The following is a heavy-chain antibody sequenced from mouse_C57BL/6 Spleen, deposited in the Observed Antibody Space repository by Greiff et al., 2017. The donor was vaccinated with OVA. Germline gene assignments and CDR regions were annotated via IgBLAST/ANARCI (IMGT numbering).Heavy chain of an antibody. Sequence: VQLQQSGAELERPGTSVKVSCKASGYAFTNYLIEWVKQRPGQGLEWIGVINPGSGGTNYNEKFKGKATLTADKSSSTAYMQLSSLTSEDSAVYFCARGMVTTNFDYWGQGTTLTVAS. CDR2: INPGSGGT. V-gene: IGHV1-54*01. CDR3: ARGMVTTNFDY. D-gene: IGHD2-2*01. J-gene: IGHJ2*01. CDR1: GYAFTNYL.